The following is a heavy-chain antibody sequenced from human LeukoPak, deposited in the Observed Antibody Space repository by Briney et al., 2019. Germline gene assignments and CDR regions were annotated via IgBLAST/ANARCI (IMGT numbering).Heavy chain of an antibody. J-gene: IGHJ4*02. CDR3: AREWAGRTEYYDYVWGELSGVPTGYYFDY. CDR2: TSSSSSYI. CDR1: GFTFSSYS. V-gene: IGHV3-21*01. Sequence: GGSLRLSCAASGFTFSSYSMNWVRQAPGKGLEWVSSTSSSSSYIYYADSVKGRFTISRDNAKNSLYLQMNSLRAEDTAVYYCAREWAGRTEYYDYVWGELSGVPTGYYFDYWGQGTLVTVPS. D-gene: IGHD3-16*02.